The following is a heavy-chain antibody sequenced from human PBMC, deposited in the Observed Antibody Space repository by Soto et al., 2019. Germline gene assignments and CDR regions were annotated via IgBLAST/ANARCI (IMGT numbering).Heavy chain of an antibody. CDR3: ARDGSSGETSFDY. CDR2: ISSSGST. V-gene: IGHV4-61*01. J-gene: IGHJ4*02. Sequence: SETLSLTCTVSGGSIRSSTYYWTWIRQHPGKGLEWIGYISSSGSTHYNPSLKSRVTISVDTSKNQFSLKLSSVTAADTAVYYCARDGSSGETSFDYWGQGTLVTVSS. D-gene: IGHD6-19*01. CDR1: GGSIRSSTYY.